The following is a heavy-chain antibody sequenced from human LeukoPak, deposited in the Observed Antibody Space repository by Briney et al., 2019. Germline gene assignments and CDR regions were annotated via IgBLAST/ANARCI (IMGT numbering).Heavy chain of an antibody. CDR3: ARDQVVGYSSGWGFSAYYGMDV. D-gene: IGHD6-19*01. CDR2: ITPSGGST. J-gene: IGHJ6*02. V-gene: IGHV1-46*01. Sequence: GASVKVSCKASGYTFTSYYMHWVRQAPGQWLEWMGVITPSGGSTSYAQKFPGRVTMTRDTSTSTVYMELSSLRSEDTAVYYCARDQVVGYSSGWGFSAYYGMDVWGQGTTVTVSS. CDR1: GYTFTSYY.